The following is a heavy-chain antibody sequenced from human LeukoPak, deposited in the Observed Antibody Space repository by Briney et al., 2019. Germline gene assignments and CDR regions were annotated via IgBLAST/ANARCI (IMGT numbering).Heavy chain of an antibody. CDR2: IFNSGST. V-gene: IGHV4-59*01. CDR1: GGYISSYY. Sequence: PSETLSLTCTVSGGYISSYYWSWIRQPPGKGLEWIGYIFNSGSTNYNPSLKSRVTISVDTSKNQFSLKLSSVTAADTAVYFCALGDCSSTSCYVFDCWGQGTLVTVSS. J-gene: IGHJ4*02. CDR3: ALGDCSSTSCYVFDC. D-gene: IGHD2-2*01.